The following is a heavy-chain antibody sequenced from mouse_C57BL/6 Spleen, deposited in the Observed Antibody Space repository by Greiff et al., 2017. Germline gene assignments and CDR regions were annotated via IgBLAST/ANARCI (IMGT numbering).Heavy chain of an antibody. CDR1: GYAFSSSW. CDR3: ARDYCGSSYWYCDV. J-gene: IGHJ1*03. D-gene: IGHD1-1*01. V-gene: IGHV1-82*01. CDR2: IYPGDGDT. Sequence: VPLVESGPELVKPGASVKISCKASGYAFSSSWMNWVKQRPGQGLEWIGRIYPGDGDTKYNGKFKGKATLTADKSSSTAYMQLSSLTSEDSAVYFCARDYCGSSYWYCDVWGTGTTVTVSS.